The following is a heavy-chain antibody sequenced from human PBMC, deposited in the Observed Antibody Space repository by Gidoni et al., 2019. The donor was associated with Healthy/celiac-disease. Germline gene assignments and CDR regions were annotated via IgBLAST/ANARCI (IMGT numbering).Heavy chain of an antibody. CDR3: AREGPNYNESSGYLQFSYGMDV. CDR1: GGSISSGGYY. CDR2: IYYSGRT. V-gene: IGHV4-31*03. Sequence: QVQLQESGPGLVKPSQTLSLTCTVSGGSISSGGYYWSWIRQHPGKGLEWSGYIYYSGRTYYNPSLKSRVTISVDTSKNQFSLKLSSVTAADTAVYYCAREGPNYNESSGYLQFSYGMDVWGQGTTVTVSS. D-gene: IGHD3-22*01. J-gene: IGHJ6*02.